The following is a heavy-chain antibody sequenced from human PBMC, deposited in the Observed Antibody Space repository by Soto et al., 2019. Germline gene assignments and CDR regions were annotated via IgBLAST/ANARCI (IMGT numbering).Heavy chain of an antibody. CDR1: GGSFSGYY. J-gene: IGHJ5*02. Sequence: QVQLQQWGAGLLKPSETLSLTCAVYGGSFSGYYWSWIRQPPGKGLEWIGEINHSGSTNYNPSLKSRVTISVDTSKNQFSLKLSSVTAADTAVYYCARATVVAATLPRWFDPWGQGTLVTVSS. D-gene: IGHD2-15*01. CDR3: ARATVVAATLPRWFDP. V-gene: IGHV4-34*01. CDR2: INHSGST.